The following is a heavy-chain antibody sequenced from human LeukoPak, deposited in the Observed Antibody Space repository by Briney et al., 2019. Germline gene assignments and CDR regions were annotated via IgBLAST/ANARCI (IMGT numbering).Heavy chain of an antibody. V-gene: IGHV3-30*18. D-gene: IGHD2-2*01. J-gene: IGHJ4*02. Sequence: GGSLRLSCAASAFTFSSYGMHGLRQAPGKGLEWVAVISYDGSYEYYAESVKGRFTISRDNSKNTLYPQTNSLIGEDTAVYYCAKDRYARGGDSNYFDYWGQGSLVTVSS. CDR1: AFTFSSYG. CDR3: AKDRYARGGDSNYFDY. CDR2: ISYDGSYE.